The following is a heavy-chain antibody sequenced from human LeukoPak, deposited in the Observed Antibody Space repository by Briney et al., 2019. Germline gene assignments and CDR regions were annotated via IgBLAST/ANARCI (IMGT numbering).Heavy chain of an antibody. V-gene: IGHV4-59*01. CDR2: IYYSGSN. J-gene: IGHJ4*02. CDR1: GGSISSYY. Sequence: SETLSLTCTVSGGSISSYYWSWIRQPPGKGLEWVGYIYYSGSNNYNPSLKSRVTISVDTSKKQFSLKLRSVTAADTAVYYCARASSSGWYGPYYFDYWGQGTLVTVSS. D-gene: IGHD6-19*01. CDR3: ARASSSGWYGPYYFDY.